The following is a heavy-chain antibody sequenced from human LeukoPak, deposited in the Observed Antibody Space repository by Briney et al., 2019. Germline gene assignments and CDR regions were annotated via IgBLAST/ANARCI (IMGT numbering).Heavy chain of an antibody. J-gene: IGHJ4*02. CDR3: ARDLDSSGTDGGFDY. CDR2: INPNSGGT. Sequence: ASVKVSCKASGYTFTGYYMHWVRQAPGQGLEWMGWINPNSGGTNYAQKFQGRVTMTRDTSISTAYMELSRLRFDDTAVYYCARDLDSSGTDGGFDYWGQGTLVTVSS. D-gene: IGHD3-22*01. V-gene: IGHV1-2*02. CDR1: GYTFTGYY.